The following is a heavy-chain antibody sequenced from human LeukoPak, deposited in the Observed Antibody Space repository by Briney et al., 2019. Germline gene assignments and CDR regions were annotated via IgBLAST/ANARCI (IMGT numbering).Heavy chain of an antibody. V-gene: IGHV3-30*03. CDR2: ISYDGSNK. CDR1: GFPFSSYW. CDR3: ARAIYDFWSGYYNYYYYGMDV. D-gene: IGHD3-3*01. J-gene: IGHJ6*02. Sequence: GGSLRLSCVASGFPFSSYWMTWVRQAPGKGLEWVAVISYDGSNKYYADSVKGRFTISRDNSKNTLYLQMNSLRAEDTAVYYCARAIYDFWSGYYNYYYYGMDVWGQGTTVTVSS.